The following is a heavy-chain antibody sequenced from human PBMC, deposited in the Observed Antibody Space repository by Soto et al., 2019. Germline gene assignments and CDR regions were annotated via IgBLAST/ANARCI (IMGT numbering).Heavy chain of an antibody. CDR1: GFSLSSYA. CDR2: ISGSGGST. J-gene: IGHJ4*02. CDR3: AKMSLLEWLFDY. D-gene: IGHD3-3*01. V-gene: IGHV3-23*01. Sequence: PGGCMRLSCAASGFSLSSYAMSWVRQAPGKGLEWVSAISGSGGSTYYADSVKGRFTISRDNSKNTLYLQVNSLRAEDTAVYYCAKMSLLEWLFDYWGQGTLVTVSS.